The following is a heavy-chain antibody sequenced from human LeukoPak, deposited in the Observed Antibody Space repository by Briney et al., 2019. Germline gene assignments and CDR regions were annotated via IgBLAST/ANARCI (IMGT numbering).Heavy chain of an antibody. D-gene: IGHD6-19*01. V-gene: IGHV1-46*01. CDR3: ARAPRVAGTLGSFGDY. CDR1: GYTFTSYY. Sequence: ASVKVSCKASGYTFTSYYMHWVRQAPGQGLEWMGIINPSGGSTSYAQKFQGRVTMTRDTSTSTVYMELSSLRSEDTAVYYCARAPRVAGTLGSFGDYWGQGTLVTVSS. J-gene: IGHJ4*02. CDR2: INPSGGST.